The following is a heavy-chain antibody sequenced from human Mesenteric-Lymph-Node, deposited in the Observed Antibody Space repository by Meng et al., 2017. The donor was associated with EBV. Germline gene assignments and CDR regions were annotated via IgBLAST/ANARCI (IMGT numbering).Heavy chain of an antibody. J-gene: IGHJ4*02. D-gene: IGHD2-15*01. Sequence: RLQESGPGLGKPSVTLSLPCTCPGGSISSYYWSWIRQPPGKGLEWIGYIYYSGSTNYNPSLKSRVTISVDTSKNQFSLKLSSVTAADTAVYYCARDLLCSGGSCYGYWGQGTLVTVSS. CDR2: IYYSGST. CDR1: GGSISSYY. CDR3: ARDLLCSGGSCYGY. V-gene: IGHV4-59*01.